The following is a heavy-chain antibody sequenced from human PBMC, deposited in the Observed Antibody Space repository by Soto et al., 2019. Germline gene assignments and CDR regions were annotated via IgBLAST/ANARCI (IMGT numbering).Heavy chain of an antibody. CDR1: GGSISTGGYY. Sequence: QVQLQESGPGLVKPSQTLSLTCTVSGGSISTGGYYWSWIRQHPGRGLGGIGYIYHSGMTFSNPSLQSRVAISIETSENQFSLKLSSVTAADTAVYYCATVRWELHDAFDIWGHGTMVSVSS. V-gene: IGHV4-31*03. CDR2: IYHSGMT. CDR3: ATVRWELHDAFDI. D-gene: IGHD4-17*01. J-gene: IGHJ3*02.